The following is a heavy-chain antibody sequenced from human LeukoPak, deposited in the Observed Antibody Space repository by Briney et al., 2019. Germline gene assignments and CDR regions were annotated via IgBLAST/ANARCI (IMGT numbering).Heavy chain of an antibody. CDR1: GFTFSSYG. Sequence: GGSLRLSCAASGFTFSSYGMHWVRQAPGKGLEWVAVISYDGSNKYYADSVKGRFTISRDNSKNTLYLQMNSLRAEDTAVYYCAKDRRRYCSGGSCYGPQDYWGQGTLVTVSS. D-gene: IGHD2-15*01. J-gene: IGHJ4*02. CDR3: AKDRRRYCSGGSCYGPQDY. CDR2: ISYDGSNK. V-gene: IGHV3-30*18.